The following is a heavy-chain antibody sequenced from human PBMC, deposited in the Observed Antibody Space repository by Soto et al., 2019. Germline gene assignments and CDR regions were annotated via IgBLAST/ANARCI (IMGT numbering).Heavy chain of an antibody. CDR2: INPGDSDI. V-gene: IGHV5-51*01. Sequence: VESLKISCNASGDSFTTYWIAWGRQMPWKGLEWMGIINPGDSDIRYSPSFQGQVTISADNSISTAYLQWSSLKASDTAMYYCARHEQFYYYYYGMDVWGQGTAVTSP. D-gene: IGHD4-4*01. CDR3: ARHEQFYYYYYGMDV. CDR1: GDSFTTYW. J-gene: IGHJ6*02.